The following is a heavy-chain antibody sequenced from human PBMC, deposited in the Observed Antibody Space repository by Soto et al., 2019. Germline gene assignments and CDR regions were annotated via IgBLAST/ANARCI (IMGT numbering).Heavy chain of an antibody. Sequence: ASVKVSCKASGYTFTSYGISWVRQAPGQGLEWMGWISAYNGNTNYAQKLQGRVTMTTDTSTSTAYMELRSLRSDDTAVYYCAREHSNVTNGNWFDPWGQGTLVSVSS. CDR3: AREHSNVTNGNWFDP. J-gene: IGHJ5*02. CDR2: ISAYNGNT. CDR1: GYTFTSYG. V-gene: IGHV1-18*01. D-gene: IGHD6-13*01.